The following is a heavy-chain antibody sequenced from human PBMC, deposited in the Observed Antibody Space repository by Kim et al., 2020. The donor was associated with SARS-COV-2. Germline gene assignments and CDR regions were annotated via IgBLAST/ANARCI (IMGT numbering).Heavy chain of an antibody. Sequence: SETLSLTCAVYGGSFSGYYWSWIRQPPGKGLEWIGEINHSGSTNYNPSLKSRVTISVDTSKNQFSLKLSSVTAADTAVYYCARATRGFGYDFWSGPPQSRRHYYGMDVWGQGTTVTVSS. CDR1: GGSFSGYY. J-gene: IGHJ6*02. CDR2: INHSGST. D-gene: IGHD3-3*01. CDR3: ARATRGFGYDFWSGPPQSRRHYYGMDV. V-gene: IGHV4-34*01.